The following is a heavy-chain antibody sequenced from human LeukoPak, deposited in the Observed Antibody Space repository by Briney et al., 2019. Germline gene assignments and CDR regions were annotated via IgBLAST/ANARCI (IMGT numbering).Heavy chain of an antibody. Sequence: SETLSLTCTVSGGSISPYYWSWIRQPPGKGLEWIGYIYYSGSTNYNPSLKSRLTISVDTSKNQFSLKLSSVTAADTAVYYCARHSPPTGFDPWGQGTLVTVSS. CDR3: ARHSPPTGFDP. CDR2: IYYSGST. CDR1: GGSISPYY. J-gene: IGHJ5*02. V-gene: IGHV4-59*08.